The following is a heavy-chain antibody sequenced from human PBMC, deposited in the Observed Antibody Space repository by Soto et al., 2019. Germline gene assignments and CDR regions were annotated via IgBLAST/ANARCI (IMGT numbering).Heavy chain of an antibody. J-gene: IGHJ5*02. CDR1: GLTFSSDW. CDR2: INGAGSST. D-gene: IGHD1-26*01. CDR3: ASGGSGTYGLFDP. Sequence: EAQLVESGGDLVQPGGSLRLSCAASGLTFSSDWMHWVRQAPGKGLVWVSRINGAGSSTNYADSVKGRFTVSRDNAKSTLYLQMDSLRIDDTAVYYCASGGSGTYGLFDPWGQGTLVTVSS. V-gene: IGHV3-74*01.